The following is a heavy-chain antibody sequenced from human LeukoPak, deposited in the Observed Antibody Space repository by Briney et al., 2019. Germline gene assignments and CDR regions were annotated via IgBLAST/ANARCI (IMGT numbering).Heavy chain of an antibody. CDR2: ISTYNGNT. Sequence: ASVKVSCKGSGYNFDRYGVNWVRQAPGQGLEWVGWISTYNGNTFYAQEFEGRVSMTTDTSTNTVYMDLRSLRSDDTAVYYCARDLEHCRNIICSNSAYWGQGTLVTVSS. D-gene: IGHD2-2*01. CDR3: ARDLEHCRNIICSNSAY. J-gene: IGHJ4*02. V-gene: IGHV1-18*04. CDR1: GYNFDRYG.